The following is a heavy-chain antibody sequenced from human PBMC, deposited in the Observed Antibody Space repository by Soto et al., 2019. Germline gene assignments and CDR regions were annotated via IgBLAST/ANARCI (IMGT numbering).Heavy chain of an antibody. J-gene: IGHJ6*02. CDR3: AKDSPTPPIGRYGMDV. V-gene: IGHV3-30*18. CDR1: GFTFSSYG. Sequence: QVQLVESGGGVVQPGRSLRLSCAASGFTFSSYGMHWGRQAPGKGLEWVAVISYDGSNKYYGDSVKGRFTISRDNSKNTLYLQMNSLRAEDTAVYYCAKDSPTPPIGRYGMDVWGQGTTVTVSS. D-gene: IGHD2-15*01. CDR2: ISYDGSNK.